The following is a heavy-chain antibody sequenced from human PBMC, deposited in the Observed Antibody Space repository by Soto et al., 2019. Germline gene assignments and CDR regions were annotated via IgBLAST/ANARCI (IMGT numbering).Heavy chain of an antibody. V-gene: IGHV4-30-4*01. CDR1: GGSISSGDYY. CDR2: IYYRGST. D-gene: IGHD4-17*01. Sequence: QVQLQESGPGLVKPSQTLSLTCTVSGGSISSGDYYWSWIRQPPGKGLEWIGDIYYRGSTYYNPSLKSRVTISVDTSKNQCSLKLSSVTAADTAVYYCARGIDGDYVTAFDIWGQGTMVTVSS. J-gene: IGHJ3*02. CDR3: ARGIDGDYVTAFDI.